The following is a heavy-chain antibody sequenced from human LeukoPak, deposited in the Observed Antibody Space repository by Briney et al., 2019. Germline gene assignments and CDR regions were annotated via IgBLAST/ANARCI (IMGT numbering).Heavy chain of an antibody. Sequence: GGSLRLSCAASGFPFSGYAMSWVRQAPGKGLEWVSDISGSGGSTNYADSVRGRFTVSRDNSKDTLYLQMNSLRAEDTALYYCAKVGSYSRAGRGGYYEYWGEGTLVSVSS. CDR2: ISGSGGST. CDR1: GFPFSGYA. V-gene: IGHV3-23*01. CDR3: AKVGSYSRAGRGGYYEY. D-gene: IGHD3-22*01. J-gene: IGHJ4*02.